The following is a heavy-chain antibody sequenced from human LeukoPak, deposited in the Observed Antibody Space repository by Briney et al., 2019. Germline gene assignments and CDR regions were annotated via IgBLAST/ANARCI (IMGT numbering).Heavy chain of an antibody. V-gene: IGHV3-7*01. CDR1: GFTFSSYW. D-gene: IGHD6-13*01. CDR3: ARIGAAGNWYFDL. J-gene: IGHJ2*01. Sequence: GGSLRLSCAASGFTFSSYWMSWVRQAPGKGLEWVANIKQDGSEKYYVDSVKGRFTISRDNAKNSLYLQMNSLRAEDTAVYYCARIGAAGNWYFDLWGRGTLVTVSS. CDR2: IKQDGSEK.